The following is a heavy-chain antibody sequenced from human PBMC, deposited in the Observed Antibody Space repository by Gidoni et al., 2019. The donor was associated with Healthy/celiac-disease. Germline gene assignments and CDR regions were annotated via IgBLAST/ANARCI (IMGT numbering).Heavy chain of an antibody. J-gene: IGHJ5*02. D-gene: IGHD6-13*01. CDR2: IYYSGST. V-gene: IGHV4-59*01. CDR3: ARTIAAAANWFDP. CDR1: GGSISSYY. Sequence: QVQLQESGPGLVKPSETLSLTCTVSGGSISSYYWIWIRQPPGKGLEWIGYIYYSGSTNYNPSLKSRVTISVDTSKNQFSLKLSSVTAADTAVYYCARTIAAAANWFDPWGQGTLVTVSS.